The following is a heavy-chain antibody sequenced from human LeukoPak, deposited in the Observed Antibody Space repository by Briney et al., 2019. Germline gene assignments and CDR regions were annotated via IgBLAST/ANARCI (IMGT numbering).Heavy chain of an antibody. J-gene: IGHJ6*02. Sequence: ASVKVSCKASGYTLTGYYMHWVRQAPGQGPEWVGWINPNSGGTNFAQKFQGRVTMTRDTSISTAYMELSRLRSDDTAVYYCARESGDSSGWYRYGMDVWGQGTTVTVSS. D-gene: IGHD6-19*01. CDR1: GYTLTGYY. CDR3: ARESGDSSGWYRYGMDV. V-gene: IGHV1-2*02. CDR2: INPNSGGT.